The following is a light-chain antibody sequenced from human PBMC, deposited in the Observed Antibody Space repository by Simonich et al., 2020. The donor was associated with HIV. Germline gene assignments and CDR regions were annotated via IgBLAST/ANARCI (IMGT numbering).Light chain of an antibody. CDR1: QSVLYSSKNKNY. Sequence: DIVMTQSPDSLAVSLGEWATINCKSSQSVLYSSKNKNYLAWYQQKPGQPPKLLIYWASTRESGVPDRFSGSGSGTDFTLTISSLQAEDVAVYYCQQYYSTPRTFGQGTKVEIK. CDR2: WAS. CDR3: QQYYSTPRT. V-gene: IGKV4-1*01. J-gene: IGKJ1*01.